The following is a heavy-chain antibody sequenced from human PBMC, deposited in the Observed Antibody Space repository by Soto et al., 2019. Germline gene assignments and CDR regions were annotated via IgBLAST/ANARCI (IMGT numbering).Heavy chain of an antibody. Sequence: EVQLLESGGGLVQPGGSLRLSCAASAFTFSNYAMNWVRQAPGKGLEWVSAITGSGFTTYYADSVKGRFTISGDNSKNTLYMQMNNLRAEDTAVYYCAKSQIGAAQYGDYWGQGTLVTVSS. CDR2: ITGSGFTT. CDR3: AKSQIGAAQYGDY. CDR1: AFTFSNYA. D-gene: IGHD6-13*01. V-gene: IGHV3-23*01. J-gene: IGHJ4*02.